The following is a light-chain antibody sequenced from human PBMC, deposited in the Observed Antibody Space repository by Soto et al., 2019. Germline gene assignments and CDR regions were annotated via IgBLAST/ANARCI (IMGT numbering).Light chain of an antibody. CDR3: QQYNNWVT. V-gene: IGKV3-15*01. CDR1: QSVSSK. CDR2: DAV. J-gene: IGKJ4*01. Sequence: EIVMTQSPAAVSVSRGERATLSCRASQSVSSKLAWYQQKPGQAPRLLIYDAVTRATGIPDRFSGSGSGTEFTLTISSLQSEDFAVYYCQQYNNWVTFGGGTKVEI.